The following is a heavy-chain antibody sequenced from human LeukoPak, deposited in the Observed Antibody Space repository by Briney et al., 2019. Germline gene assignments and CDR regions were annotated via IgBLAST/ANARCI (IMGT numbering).Heavy chain of an antibody. J-gene: IGHJ4*02. V-gene: IGHV3-30-3*01. CDR2: ISYDGSNK. CDR1: GFTFSSYA. Sequence: GGSLRLSCAASGFTFSSYAMHWVRQAPGKGLEWVAVISYDGSNKYYADSVKGRFTISRDNSKNTLYLQMNSLRAEDTAVYYCARDGHTAMAPEYFDYWGQGTLVTVSS. CDR3: ARDGHTAMAPEYFDY. D-gene: IGHD5-18*01.